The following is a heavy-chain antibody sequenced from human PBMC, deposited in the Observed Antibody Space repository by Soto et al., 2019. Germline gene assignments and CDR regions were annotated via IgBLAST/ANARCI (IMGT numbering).Heavy chain of an antibody. D-gene: IGHD3-22*01. Sequence: PSQTLSLTCAISGDSFSSNTAAWNWIRQSPSRGLELLGRTYYRSKWYNDYAASVKSRINISPDTSKNQFSLQLNSVTPEDTAVYYCARSLSSGSYRVDYWGQGTLVTVSS. V-gene: IGHV6-1*01. CDR3: ARSLSSGSYRVDY. CDR1: GDSFSSNTAA. J-gene: IGHJ4*02. CDR2: TYYRSKWYN.